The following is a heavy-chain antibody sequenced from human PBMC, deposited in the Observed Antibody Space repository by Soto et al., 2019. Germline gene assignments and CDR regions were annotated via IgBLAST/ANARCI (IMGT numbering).Heavy chain of an antibody. D-gene: IGHD2-2*02. Sequence: PSGSLRLSCAACGFSFSSYGMHWFRQLPWKGPLWISRINSDGTSTNYADSVKGRFIISRDNAKNTLDLQMNSLRAADTAVYYCVRDHCTTTTCYTLWFDPWGQGTLVTVSS. V-gene: IGHV3-74*01. J-gene: IGHJ5*02. CDR2: INSDGTST. CDR3: VRDHCTTTTCYTLWFDP. CDR1: GFSFSSYG.